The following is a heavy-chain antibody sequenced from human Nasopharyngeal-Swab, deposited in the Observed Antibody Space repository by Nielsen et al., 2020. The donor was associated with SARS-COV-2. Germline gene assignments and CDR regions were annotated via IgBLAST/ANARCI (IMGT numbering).Heavy chain of an antibody. J-gene: IGHJ4*02. Sequence: ASVKVSCKASGYTFTSYGISWVRQAPGQGLEWMGWISAYNGNTNYAQKLQGRVTMTTDTSTSTAYMELRSLRCADTAVYYCARDDSSNYDFWSGYYTSFDYWGQGTLVTVSS. D-gene: IGHD3-3*01. CDR2: ISAYNGNT. CDR3: ARDDSSNYDFWSGYYTSFDY. CDR1: GYTFTSYG. V-gene: IGHV1-18*01.